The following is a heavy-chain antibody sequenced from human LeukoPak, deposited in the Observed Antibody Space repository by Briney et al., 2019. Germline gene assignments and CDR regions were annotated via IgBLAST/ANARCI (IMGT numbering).Heavy chain of an antibody. CDR1: GGSISSYY. J-gene: IGHJ6*02. V-gene: IGHV4-59*01. CDR3: AREIYYYGSGPNGMDV. CDR2: IYYSGST. Sequence: PSETLSLTCTVSGGSISSYYWSWIRQPPGKGLEWIGYIYYSGSTNYNPSPKSRVTISVDTSKNQFSLKLSSVTAADTAVYYCAREIYYYGSGPNGMDVWGQGTTVTVSS. D-gene: IGHD3-10*01.